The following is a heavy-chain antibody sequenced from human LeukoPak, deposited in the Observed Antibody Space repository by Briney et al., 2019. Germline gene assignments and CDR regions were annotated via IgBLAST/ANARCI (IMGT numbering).Heavy chain of an antibody. Sequence: SETLSLTCTVSGGSISSYYWSWIRQPPGKGLEWIGYIYYSGSTNYNPSLKSRVTISVDTPKNQFSLKLSSVTAADTAVYYCARGGYSGYGGYYYYYGMDVWGQGTTVTVSS. V-gene: IGHV4-59*01. CDR3: ARGGYSGYGGYYYYYGMDV. J-gene: IGHJ6*02. CDR2: IYYSGST. D-gene: IGHD5-12*01. CDR1: GGSISSYY.